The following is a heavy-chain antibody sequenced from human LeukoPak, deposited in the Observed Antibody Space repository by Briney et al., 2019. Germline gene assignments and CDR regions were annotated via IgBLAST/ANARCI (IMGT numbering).Heavy chain of an antibody. D-gene: IGHD1-7*01. V-gene: IGHV5-51*01. J-gene: IGHJ4*02. CDR3: ARPPRGGTSKFDY. Sequence: GESLKISCKGFGYSFSTHWIAWVRQMPGNGLEWMGIIYPGDSDTRYSPSFQGQVTISVDKSISTAYLQWSSLKASDTAMYYCARPPRGGTSKFDYWGQGTLISVSS. CDR2: IYPGDSDT. CDR1: GYSFSTHW.